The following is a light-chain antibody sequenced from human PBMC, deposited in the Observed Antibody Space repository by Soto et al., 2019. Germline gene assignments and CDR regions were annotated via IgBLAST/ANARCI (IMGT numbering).Light chain of an antibody. CDR3: QQYDISPWT. CDR1: QNNKNY. CDR2: DSS. Sequence: DIVVTQSPDSLAVSLGERATINCKSSQNNKNYLAWYQQKPGQPPRLLIYDSSTRATGFPDRFSGSGSGTDFTLTIIRLEPEDFAVYYCQQYDISPWTFGQGTKVDIK. J-gene: IGKJ1*01. V-gene: IGKV3-20*01.